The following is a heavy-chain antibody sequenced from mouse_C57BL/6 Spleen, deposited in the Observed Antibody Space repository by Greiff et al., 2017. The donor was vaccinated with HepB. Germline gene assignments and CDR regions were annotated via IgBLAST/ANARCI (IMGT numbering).Heavy chain of an antibody. Sequence: EVQLVESEGGLVQPGSSMKLSCTASGFTFSDYYMAWVRQVPEKGLEWVANINYDGSSTYYLDSLKSRFIISRDNAKNILYLQMSSLKSEDTATYYCARDLDGYYDYWGQGTTLTVSS. D-gene: IGHD2-3*01. J-gene: IGHJ2*01. CDR3: ARDLDGYYDY. CDR1: GFTFSDYY. V-gene: IGHV5-16*01. CDR2: INYDGSST.